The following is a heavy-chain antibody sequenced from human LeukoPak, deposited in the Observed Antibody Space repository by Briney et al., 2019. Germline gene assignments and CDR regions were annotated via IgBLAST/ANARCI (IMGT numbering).Heavy chain of an antibody. Sequence: GGSLRLSCAASGFTFSDYYMSWIRQAPGKGLEWVSYISSSSSYTNYADSVKGRFTISRDNAKNSLYLQMNSLRAEDTAVYYCAREAGTSQYYYYGMDVWGQGTTVTVSS. D-gene: IGHD6-19*01. CDR2: ISSSSSYT. V-gene: IGHV3-11*05. J-gene: IGHJ6*02. CDR3: AREAGTSQYYYYGMDV. CDR1: GFTFSDYY.